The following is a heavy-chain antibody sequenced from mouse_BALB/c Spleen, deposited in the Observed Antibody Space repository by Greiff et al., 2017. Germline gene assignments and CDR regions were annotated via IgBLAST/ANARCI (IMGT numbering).Heavy chain of an antibody. J-gene: IGHJ4*01. Sequence: EVKLVESGPELVKPGASVKISCKTSGYTFTEYTMHWVKQSHGKSLEWIGGINPNNGGTSYNQKFKGKATLTVDKSSSTAYMELRSLTSEDSAVYYCARSITTATRAMDYWGQGTSVTVSS. D-gene: IGHD1-2*01. CDR1: GYTFTEYT. V-gene: IGHV1-18*01. CDR3: ARSITTATRAMDY. CDR2: INPNNGGT.